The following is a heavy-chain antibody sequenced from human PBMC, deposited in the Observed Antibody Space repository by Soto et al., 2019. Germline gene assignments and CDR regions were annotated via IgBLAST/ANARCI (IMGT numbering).Heavy chain of an antibody. Sequence: GGSLRLSCAASGFTFGRTWLQWVRQAPGKGPEWVAILNEDGSETYYVDSVKGRFTISRDNARNTLYLEMNSLRDEDTAVYFCGRGGGWFFDSWGQGTLATVSS. CDR3: GRGGGWFFDS. V-gene: IGHV3-7*01. D-gene: IGHD6-19*01. CDR2: LNEDGSET. CDR1: GFTFGRTW. J-gene: IGHJ4*02.